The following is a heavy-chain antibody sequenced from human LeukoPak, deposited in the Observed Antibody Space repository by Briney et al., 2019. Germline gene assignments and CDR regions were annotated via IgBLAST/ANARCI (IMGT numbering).Heavy chain of an antibody. CDR1: GDSISRNHYF. CDR3: ARDRSRYYGSGSYYNLGMDV. V-gene: IGHV4-39*07. Sequence: PSETLSLTCTVSGDSISRNHYFWGWIRQPPGKGLEWIGSIEYSWSAYYNPSLKSRVTISVDTSKNQFSLKLSSVTAADTAVYYCARDRSRYYGSGSYYNLGMDVWGQGTTVTVSS. CDR2: IEYSWSA. D-gene: IGHD3-10*01. J-gene: IGHJ6*02.